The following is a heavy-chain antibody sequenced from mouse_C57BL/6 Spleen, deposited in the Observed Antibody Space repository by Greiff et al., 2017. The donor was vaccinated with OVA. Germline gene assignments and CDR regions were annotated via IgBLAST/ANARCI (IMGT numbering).Heavy chain of an antibody. D-gene: IGHD2-1*01. CDR2: IYPGDGDT. V-gene: IGHV1-82*01. CDR1: GYAFSSSW. J-gene: IGHJ2*01. Sequence: QVQLKESGPELVKPGASVKISCKASGYAFSSSWMNWVKQRPGKGLEWIGRIYPGDGDTNYNGKFKGKATLTADKSSSTAYMQLSSLTSEDSAVYFCARARGNVLYYFDYWGQGTTLTVSS. CDR3: ARARGNVLYYFDY.